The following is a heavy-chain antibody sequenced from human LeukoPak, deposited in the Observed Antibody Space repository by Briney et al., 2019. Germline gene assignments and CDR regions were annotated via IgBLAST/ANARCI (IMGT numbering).Heavy chain of an antibody. J-gene: IGHJ4*02. D-gene: IGHD3-10*01. Sequence: GGSLRLSCAASGFTFSSYAMSWVRQAPGKGPEWVSAISGSGGSTYYADSVKGRFTISRDNSKNTLYLQMNSLRAEDTAVYYCAKGRLWFGELLDFDYWGQGTLVTVSS. CDR3: AKGRLWFGELLDFDY. CDR1: GFTFSSYA. CDR2: ISGSGGST. V-gene: IGHV3-23*01.